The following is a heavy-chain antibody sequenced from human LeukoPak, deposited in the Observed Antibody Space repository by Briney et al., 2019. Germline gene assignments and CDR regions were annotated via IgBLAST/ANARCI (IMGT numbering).Heavy chain of an antibody. J-gene: IGHJ4*02. CDR1: GFPFSTYW. D-gene: IGHD4-17*01. CDR3: VRDLPHYGGGY. V-gene: IGHV3-7*05. Sequence: GGSLRLSCAASGFPFSTYWMSWGRQAPGKGPEWLAIIKADGTEKHYVESVKGRFTISRDNSKNTLFLQMNSLRAEDTAVYYCVRDLPHYGGGYWGQGTLVTVSS. CDR2: IKADGTEK.